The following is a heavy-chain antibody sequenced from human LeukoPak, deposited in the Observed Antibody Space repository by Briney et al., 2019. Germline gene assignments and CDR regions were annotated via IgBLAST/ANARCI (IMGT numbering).Heavy chain of an antibody. D-gene: IGHD6-13*01. J-gene: IGHJ4*02. CDR3: AREPNPIAAAAYYFDY. Sequence: GASVKVSCKASGYTFTGYYMHWVRQAPGQGLEWMGIINPSGGSTSYAQRFQGRVTMTRDTSTSTVYMELSSLRSEDTAVYYCAREPNPIAAAAYYFDYWGQGTLVTVSS. V-gene: IGHV1-46*01. CDR1: GYTFTGYY. CDR2: INPSGGST.